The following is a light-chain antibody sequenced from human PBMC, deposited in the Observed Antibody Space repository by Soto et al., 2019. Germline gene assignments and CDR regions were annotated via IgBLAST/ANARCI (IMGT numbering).Light chain of an antibody. Sequence: QSALTQPASVSGSPGQSITISCTGTNSDVGSYNYVSWYQQHPGKAPKRMIYDVSNRPSGVSNRFSGSKSGDTASLTISGLQAEDEADYYCSSYSSSSTRVIFGGGTKLTVL. J-gene: IGLJ2*01. CDR3: SSYSSSSTRVI. V-gene: IGLV2-14*01. CDR1: NSDVGSYNY. CDR2: DVS.